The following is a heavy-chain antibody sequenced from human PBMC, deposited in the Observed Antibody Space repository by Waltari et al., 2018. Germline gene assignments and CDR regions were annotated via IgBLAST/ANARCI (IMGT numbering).Heavy chain of an antibody. V-gene: IGHV3-21*01. CDR3: AGSQQHPFGY. Sequence: EVQLVESGGGRVKPGGSLRLSCAASGFTFSSYSMNWVRQAPGKGLEWVSSISSSSSYIYYADSVKGRYTTSRDNAKNARSLQMNSLRCEDTAVYYCAGSQQHPFGYWGQGTLVTVSS. CDR1: GFTFSSYS. J-gene: IGHJ4*02. CDR2: ISSSSSYI. D-gene: IGHD6-13*01.